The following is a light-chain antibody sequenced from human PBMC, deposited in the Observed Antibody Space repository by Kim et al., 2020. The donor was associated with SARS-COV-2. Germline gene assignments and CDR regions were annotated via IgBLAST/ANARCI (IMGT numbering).Light chain of an antibody. CDR3: AAWDDSLNGS. V-gene: IGLV1-44*01. CDR1: SSNIGSNT. J-gene: IGLJ2*01. CDR2: SNN. Sequence: ELTQPPSASGTPGQRVTISCSGSSSNIGSNTVNWYQQLPGTAPKLLIYSNNQRPSGVPDRFSGSKSGTSASLAISGLQSEDETDYYCAAWDDSLNGSFGGGTPLTVL.